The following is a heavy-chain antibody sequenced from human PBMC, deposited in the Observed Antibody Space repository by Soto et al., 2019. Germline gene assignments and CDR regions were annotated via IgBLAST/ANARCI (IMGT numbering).Heavy chain of an antibody. CDR2: IDTSGST. D-gene: IGHD3-3*01. V-gene: IGHV4-4*07. CDR3: ARGGQDFWSGPFDY. CDR1: GGSISNYY. J-gene: IGHJ4*02. Sequence: SETLSLICTVSGGSISNYYCNWIRQPAGKGLEWIGRIDTSGSTNYNPSLKSRVTMSVDTSKQEFSLKLSSVTAADTALYYCARGGQDFWSGPFDYWGRGALVTVSS.